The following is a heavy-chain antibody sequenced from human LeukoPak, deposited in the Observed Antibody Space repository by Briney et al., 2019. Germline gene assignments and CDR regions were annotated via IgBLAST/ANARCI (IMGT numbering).Heavy chain of an antibody. Sequence: PSETLSLTCTVSGGSISSSSYYWGWLRQPPGKGLEWIGSIYYSGSTYYNPSLKSRVTISVDTSKNQFSLKLSSVTAADTAVYYCARDWFTRLGELSPDRAFDYWGQGTLVTVSS. CDR1: GGSISSSSYY. D-gene: IGHD3-16*02. J-gene: IGHJ4*02. CDR2: IYYSGST. CDR3: ARDWFTRLGELSPDRAFDY. V-gene: IGHV4-39*07.